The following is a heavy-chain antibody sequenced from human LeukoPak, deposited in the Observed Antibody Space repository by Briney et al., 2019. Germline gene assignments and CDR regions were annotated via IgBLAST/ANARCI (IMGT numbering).Heavy chain of an antibody. CDR3: ARDGGNPDY. CDR1: GYSITSGYY. J-gene: IGHJ4*02. CDR2: IYHTGST. D-gene: IGHD3-16*01. V-gene: IGHV4-38-2*02. Sequence: PSETLSLTCTVSGYSITSGYYWGWVRQSPGKGLEWIGSIYHTGSTYKNPSLKSRVTMSVDTSKNQLSLNLNSVTAADTAVYYCARDGGNPDYWGPGILVTVSS.